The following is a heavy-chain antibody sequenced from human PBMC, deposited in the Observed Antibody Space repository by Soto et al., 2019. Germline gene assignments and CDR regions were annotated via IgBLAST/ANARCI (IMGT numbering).Heavy chain of an antibody. Sequence: SVKVSCKASGGTFSSYAISWVRQAPGQGLEWMGGIIPIFGTANYAQKFQGRVTITADESTSTAYMELSSLRSEDTAVYYCARHHTQYQLPASAFDIWGQGTLVTVSS. J-gene: IGHJ4*02. CDR1: GGTFSSYA. CDR3: ARHHTQYQLPASAFDI. D-gene: IGHD2-2*01. V-gene: IGHV1-69*13. CDR2: IIPIFGTA.